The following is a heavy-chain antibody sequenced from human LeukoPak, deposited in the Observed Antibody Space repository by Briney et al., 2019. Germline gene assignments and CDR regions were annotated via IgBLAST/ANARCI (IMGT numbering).Heavy chain of an antibody. CDR3: TTGIMVRGVIPPDY. J-gene: IGHJ4*02. D-gene: IGHD3-10*01. CDR2: IKSKTDGGTT. Sequence: GGSLRLSCAASGFTFSNAWMSWVRQAPGKGLEWVGRIKSKTDGGTTDYAAPVKGRFTISRDDSKNTLYLQTNSLKTEDTAVYYCTTGIMVRGVIPPDYWGQGTPVTVSS. V-gene: IGHV3-15*01. CDR1: GFTFSNAW.